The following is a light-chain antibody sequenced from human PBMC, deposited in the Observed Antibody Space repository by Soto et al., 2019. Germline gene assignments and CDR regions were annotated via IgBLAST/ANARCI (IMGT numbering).Light chain of an antibody. CDR1: QSVSNDF. V-gene: IGKV3-20*01. CDR2: GAS. J-gene: IGKJ1*01. Sequence: EIVLTHSPGILSLSPGEIATLSCRASQSVSNDFLAWYQQKPGQAPRLLIYGASTRATDVPDRFSGSGSGAGFTLSISRLEPEDFAVYYCQQYGSSPPRTFGQGTKVDIK. CDR3: QQYGSSPPRT.